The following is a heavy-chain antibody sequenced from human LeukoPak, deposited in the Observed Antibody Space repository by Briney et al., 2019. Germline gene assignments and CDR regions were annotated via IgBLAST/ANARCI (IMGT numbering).Heavy chain of an antibody. CDR1: GGSFSGYY. CDR3: ARDSILTGLDY. J-gene: IGHJ4*02. V-gene: IGHV4-34*01. Sequence: PSETPSLTCAVYGGSFSGYYWSWIRQPPGKGLEWIGEINHSGSTNYNPSLKSRVTISVDTSKNQFSLKLSSVTAADTAVYYCARDSILTGLDYWGQGTPVTVSS. D-gene: IGHD3-9*01. CDR2: INHSGST.